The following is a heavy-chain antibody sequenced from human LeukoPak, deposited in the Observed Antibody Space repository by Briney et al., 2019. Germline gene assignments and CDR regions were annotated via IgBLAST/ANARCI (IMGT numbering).Heavy chain of an antibody. Sequence: SETLSLTCAVSGGSISSYNWSWIRQPPGKGLEWIGYIYYSGSTNYNPSLKSRVAISVDTSKNQFSLKLSSVTAADTAVYYCASDSRIAGATGSMDVWGQGTTVTVSS. J-gene: IGHJ6*02. CDR1: GGSISSYN. D-gene: IGHD1-26*01. CDR3: ASDSRIAGATGSMDV. CDR2: IYYSGST. V-gene: IGHV4-59*01.